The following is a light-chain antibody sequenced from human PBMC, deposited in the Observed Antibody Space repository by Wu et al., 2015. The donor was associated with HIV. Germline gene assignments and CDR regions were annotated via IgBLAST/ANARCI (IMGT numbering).Light chain of an antibody. V-gene: IGKV1-5*03. CDR1: QSISGW. Sequence: DIQMTQSPSTLSASVGDRVTITCRASQSISGWLAWYQQKPGKAPKLLIYKASSLQSGVPSRFGGSGSGTEFTLTISSLQSDDFASYFCQQYNSFSRLAFGGGTKVEVK. CDR3: QQYNSFSRLA. J-gene: IGKJ4*01. CDR2: KAS.